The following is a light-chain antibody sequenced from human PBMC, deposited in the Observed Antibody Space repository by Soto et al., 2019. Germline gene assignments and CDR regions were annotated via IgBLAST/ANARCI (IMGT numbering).Light chain of an antibody. CDR2: GAS. CDR1: QSVGST. V-gene: IGKV3-15*01. J-gene: IGKJ4*02. Sequence: EILMTQSPATLSVSPGERVILSCRASQSVGSTLAWYQQKPGQAPRLLIRGASTRATGVPGRFSGSGSGTEFTLTISSLQTDDVAVYYCQQYSTSLTFAGGTTLEIK. CDR3: QQYSTSLT.